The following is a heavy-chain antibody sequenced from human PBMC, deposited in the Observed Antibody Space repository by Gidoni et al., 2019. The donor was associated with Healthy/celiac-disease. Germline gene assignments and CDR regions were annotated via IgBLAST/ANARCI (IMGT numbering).Heavy chain of an antibody. CDR1: GGTISSSSYY. CDR2: IYYSGST. J-gene: IGHJ3*02. D-gene: IGHD2-21*02. V-gene: IGHV4-39*01. CDR3: AGIHCGGDCYSGFQDAFDI. Sequence: QLQLQESGPGLVKPSETLSLTCTVSGGTISSSSYYWGWIRQPPGKGLEWIGSIYYSGSTYYNPSLTSRVTISVDTSKNQFSLKLSSVTAADTAVYYCAGIHCGGDCYSGFQDAFDIWGQGTMVTVSS.